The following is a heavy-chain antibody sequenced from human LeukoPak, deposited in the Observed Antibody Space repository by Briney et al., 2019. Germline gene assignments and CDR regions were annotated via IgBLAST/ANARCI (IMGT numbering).Heavy chain of an antibody. CDR1: GFTVSSNY. Sequence: GGSLRLSCAASGFTVSSNYMSWVRQAPGKELEWVSVIYSGGSTYYADSVKGRFTISRDNSKNTLYLQMNSLRAEDTAVYYCASDYYDSSGYYPGAFDIWGQGTMVTVSS. CDR2: IYSGGST. V-gene: IGHV3-53*01. J-gene: IGHJ3*02. CDR3: ASDYYDSSGYYPGAFDI. D-gene: IGHD3-22*01.